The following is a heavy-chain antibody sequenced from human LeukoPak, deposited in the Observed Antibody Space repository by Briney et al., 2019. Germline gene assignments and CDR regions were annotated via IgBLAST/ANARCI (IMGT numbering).Heavy chain of an antibody. D-gene: IGHD1-1*01. Sequence: PSETLSLTCTVSGGSISSYYWSWIRQPPGKGLEWIGYIYYSGSTNYNPSLKSRVTISVDTSKNQFSLKLSSVTAADTAVYYCARVKHDRHDAFDIWGQGTMVTVSS. CDR1: GGSISSYY. V-gene: IGHV4-59*08. CDR3: ARVKHDRHDAFDI. CDR2: IYYSGST. J-gene: IGHJ3*02.